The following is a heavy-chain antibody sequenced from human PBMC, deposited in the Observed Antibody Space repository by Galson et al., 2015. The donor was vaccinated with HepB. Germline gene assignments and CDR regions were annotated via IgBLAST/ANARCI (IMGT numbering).Heavy chain of an antibody. Sequence: SVKVSCKASGYTFTSYAMNWVRQAPGQGLEWMGWINTNTGNPTYAQGFTGRFVFSLDTSVSTAYLQISSLKAEDTAVYYCARDLSWFGEELRALDIWGQGTMVTVSS. J-gene: IGHJ3*02. CDR2: INTNTGNP. CDR3: ARDLSWFGEELRALDI. D-gene: IGHD3-10*01. V-gene: IGHV7-4-1*02. CDR1: GYTFTSYA.